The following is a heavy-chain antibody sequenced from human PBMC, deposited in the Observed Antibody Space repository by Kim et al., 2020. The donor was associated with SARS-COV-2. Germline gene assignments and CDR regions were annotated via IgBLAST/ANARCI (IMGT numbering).Heavy chain of an antibody. CDR3: SRQRAPWELASYFDS. CDR2: IYYNGDT. D-gene: IGHD1-7*01. CDR1: GGSLTNHY. V-gene: IGHV4-59*08. Sequence: SETLSLTCSVSGGSLTNHYWSWIRQSPGRGLEWIGYIYYNGDTNYNPSLMSRVAMSVDTSKNQFSLRLASVTAADTAVYFCSRQRAPWELASYFDSCCQG. J-gene: IGHJ4*02.